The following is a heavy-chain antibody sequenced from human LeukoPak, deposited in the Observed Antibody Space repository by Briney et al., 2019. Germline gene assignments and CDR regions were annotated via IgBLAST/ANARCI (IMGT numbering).Heavy chain of an antibody. V-gene: IGHV1-2*02. CDR1: GYTFTGYY. J-gene: IGHJ4*02. Sequence: ASVKVSCKASGYTFTGYYMHWVRQAPGQGLEWMGWINPNSGGTNYAQKFQGRVTMTRDTSISTAYMELSRLRSDDTAVYYCARDSIGPGGYCSSTSCQDYWGQGTLVTVSS. CDR3: ARDSIGPGGYCSSTSCQDY. CDR2: INPNSGGT. D-gene: IGHD2-2*01.